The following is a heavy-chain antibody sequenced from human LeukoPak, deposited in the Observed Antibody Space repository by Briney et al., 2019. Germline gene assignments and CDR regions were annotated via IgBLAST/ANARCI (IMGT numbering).Heavy chain of an antibody. CDR1: GFTFSSYS. V-gene: IGHV3-30*18. D-gene: IGHD3-10*01. J-gene: IGHJ4*02. CDR3: AKGGHYYGSGSYVPYPPHLDFDY. CDR2: ISYDGSNK. Sequence: GGSLRLSCAASGFTFSSYSMNWVRQAPGKGLEWVAVISYDGSNKYYADSVKGRFTISRDNSKNTLYLQMNSLRAEDTAVYYCAKGGHYYGSGSYVPYPPHLDFDYWGQGTLVTVSS.